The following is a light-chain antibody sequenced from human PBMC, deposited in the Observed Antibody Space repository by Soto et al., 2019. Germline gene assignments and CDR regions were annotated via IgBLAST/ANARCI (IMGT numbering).Light chain of an antibody. CDR3: QQSYDLPRT. Sequence: DIQMTQSPASLSASVGDRVTISCRTNQSVSKYINWYQQKPGTAPKPLIYYVSSLQGGVGSMFSGSGSATDFALTISNVQPEDFATYYCQQSYDLPRTFGQGTKLEIK. J-gene: IGKJ2*01. CDR1: QSVSKY. CDR2: YVS. V-gene: IGKV1-39*01.